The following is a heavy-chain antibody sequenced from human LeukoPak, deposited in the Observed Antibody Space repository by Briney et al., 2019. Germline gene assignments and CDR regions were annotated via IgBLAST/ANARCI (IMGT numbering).Heavy chain of an antibody. Sequence: ASVKVSCKASGYTFTGYYMHWVRQAPGQGLERMGWINPNSGGTNYAQKFQGRVTMTRDTSISTAYMELSRLRSDDTAVYYCARIYCSSTSCYLLDYWGQGTLVTVSS. D-gene: IGHD2-2*01. J-gene: IGHJ4*02. V-gene: IGHV1-2*02. CDR3: ARIYCSSTSCYLLDY. CDR1: GYTFTGYY. CDR2: INPNSGGT.